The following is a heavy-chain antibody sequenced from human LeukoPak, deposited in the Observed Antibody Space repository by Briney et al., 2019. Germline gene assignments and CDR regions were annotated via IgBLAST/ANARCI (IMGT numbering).Heavy chain of an antibody. V-gene: IGHV3-23*01. Sequence: GGSLRLSCEASGFTFSTHAMNWIRQTPGKGLEWLSVISGDVQTTTYASSVKGRFTISRDNSKNTLYLEMNSLRVEDTAIYYCAKDGYYSSANHFARLHFDLWGRGTRVAVSS. J-gene: IGHJ2*01. CDR3: AKDGYYSSANHFARLHFDL. CDR2: ISGDVQTT. D-gene: IGHD3-3*01. CDR1: GFTFSTHA.